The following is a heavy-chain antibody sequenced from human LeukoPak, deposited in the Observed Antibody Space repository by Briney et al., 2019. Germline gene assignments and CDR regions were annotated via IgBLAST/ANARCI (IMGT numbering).Heavy chain of an antibody. D-gene: IGHD3-10*01. CDR3: ARAPVSGPGTWFDP. J-gene: IGHJ5*02. CDR2: IYYSGST. Sequence: PSETLSLTCTVSGGSISSGGYYWSWIRQHPGKGLEWIGYIYYSGSTYYNPSLKSRVTISVDTSKNQFSLKLSSVTAADTAVYYCARAPVSGPGTWFDPWGQGTLVTVSS. CDR1: GGSISSGGYY. V-gene: IGHV4-30-4*08.